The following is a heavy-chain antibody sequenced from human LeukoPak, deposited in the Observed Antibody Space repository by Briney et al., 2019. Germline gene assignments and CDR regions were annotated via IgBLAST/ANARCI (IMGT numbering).Heavy chain of an antibody. J-gene: IGHJ4*02. V-gene: IGHV3-23*01. CDR3: AKVTGGDMITYGGLDY. CDR2: ISGNGDIT. D-gene: IGHD3-16*01. CDR1: GFIFTNYF. Sequence: GGSLRLSCAASGFIFTNYFMSWVRQAPGKGLEWVSAISGNGDITYYTDSVKGRFTISRDNSKNTLYLQMNSLRAEDTAVYYCAKVTGGDMITYGGLDYWGQGTLVTVSS.